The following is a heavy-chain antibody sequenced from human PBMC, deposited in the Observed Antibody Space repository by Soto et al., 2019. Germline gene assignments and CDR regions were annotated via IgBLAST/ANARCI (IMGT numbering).Heavy chain of an antibody. CDR2: IIPFFGTA. CDR1: GGTFSSYA. J-gene: IGHJ4*02. D-gene: IGHD6-19*01. CDR3: ARGAVAGTLDYFDY. Sequence: QVQLVQSGAEVKKPGSSVKISCKASGGTFSSYAITWVRQAPGQGLEWMGGIIPFFGTANYAQKFQGRVTITADESTSTAYMELSSLRSDDTGVYYYARGAVAGTLDYFDYWGQGTLVTVSS. V-gene: IGHV1-69*01.